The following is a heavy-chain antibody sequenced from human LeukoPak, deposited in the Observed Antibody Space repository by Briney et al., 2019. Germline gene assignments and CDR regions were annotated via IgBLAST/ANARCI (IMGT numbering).Heavy chain of an antibody. J-gene: IGHJ6*03. CDR1: GGSISSGSYY. Sequence: SQTLSLTCTVSGGSISSGSYYWSWIRQPAGKGLEWIGRIYTSGSTNYNPSLKSRVTISVDTSKNQFSLKLSSVTAADTAVYYCARERYCSSTSCSYYMDVWGKGTTVTVSS. CDR2: IYTSGST. V-gene: IGHV4-61*02. D-gene: IGHD2-2*01. CDR3: ARERYCSSTSCSYYMDV.